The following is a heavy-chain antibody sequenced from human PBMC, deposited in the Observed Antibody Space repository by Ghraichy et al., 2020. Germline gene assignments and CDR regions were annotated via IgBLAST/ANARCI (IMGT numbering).Heavy chain of an antibody. CDR2: AHYGATT. J-gene: IGHJ3*02. V-gene: IGHV4-39*07. D-gene: IGHD4-17*01. CDR3: ARQRANYGEWAFDI. Sequence: SETLSLTCAVSGDSINSIAYYWGWIRQPPGKGLEWIASAHYGATTYYKPSLKSRVIISVDTSKNHLSLKLSSVTAADTAVYFCARQRANYGEWAFDIWGQGTMGTVAS. CDR1: GDSINSIAYY.